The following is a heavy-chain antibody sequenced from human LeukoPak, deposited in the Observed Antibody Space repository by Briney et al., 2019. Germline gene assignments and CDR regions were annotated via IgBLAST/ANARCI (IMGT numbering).Heavy chain of an antibody. Sequence: SETLSLTCDVSGGSITQTNYWTWVRPPPGKGLEWIGEVNLQGSTNYNPSLMRRVAISVDTSANHVTSVTAADTAVYYCAREGGPYRPLDYSGQGTLVTVSS. CDR1: GGSITQTNY. V-gene: IGHV4-4*02. J-gene: IGHJ4*02. CDR2: VNLQGST. CDR3: AREGGPYRPLDY.